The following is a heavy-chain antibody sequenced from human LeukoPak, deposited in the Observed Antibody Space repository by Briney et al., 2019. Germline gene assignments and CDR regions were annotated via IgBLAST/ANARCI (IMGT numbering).Heavy chain of an antibody. J-gene: IGHJ6*02. V-gene: IGHV3-33*01. D-gene: IGHD2-2*01. CDR2: IWYDGSNK. Sequence: GGSLRLSCAASGFTFSSYGMHWVRQAPGKGLEWVAVIWYDGSNKYYANSVKGRFTISRDNSKNTLYLQMNSLRAEDTAVYYCARALGYRSSTSYPYGMDVWGQGTTVTVSS. CDR1: GFTFSSYG. CDR3: ARALGYRSSTSYPYGMDV.